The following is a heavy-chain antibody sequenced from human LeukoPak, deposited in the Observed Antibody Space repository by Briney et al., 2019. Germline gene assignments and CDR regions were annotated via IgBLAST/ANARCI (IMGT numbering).Heavy chain of an antibody. CDR3: ATDDGQQQLVRHY. J-gene: IGHJ4*02. V-gene: IGHV1-24*01. D-gene: IGHD6-13*01. CDR2: FDPEGGET. CDR1: GYTLTELS. Sequence: GASVKVSCKVSGYTLTELSMHWVRQAPGKGLEWMGGFDPEGGETIYAQKFQGRVTMTEDTSTDTAYMELSSLRSEDTAVYYCATDDGQQQLVRHYWGQGTLVTVSS.